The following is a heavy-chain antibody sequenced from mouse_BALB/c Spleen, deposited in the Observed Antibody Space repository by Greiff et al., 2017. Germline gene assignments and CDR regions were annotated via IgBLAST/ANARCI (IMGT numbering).Heavy chain of an antibody. Sequence: EVQLVESGPGLVKPSQSLSLTCTVTGYSITSDYAWNWIRQFPGNKLEWMGYISYSGSTSYNPSLKSRISITRDTSKNQFFLQLNSVTTEDTATYYCARSEPWFAYWGQGTLVTVSA. V-gene: IGHV3-2*02. J-gene: IGHJ3*01. CDR1: GYSITSDYA. CDR2: ISYSGST. CDR3: ARSEPWFAY.